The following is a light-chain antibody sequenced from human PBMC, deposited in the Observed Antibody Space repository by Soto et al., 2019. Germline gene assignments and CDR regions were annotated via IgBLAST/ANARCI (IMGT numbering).Light chain of an antibody. CDR2: DVS. V-gene: IGLV2-14*01. CDR1: SSDVGGYNY. J-gene: IGLJ1*01. Sequence: QSVLTQPASVSGSPGQSITISCTGTSSDVGGYNYASWYQQHPGKANKLMIYDVSNRPSGVSNRFSGSKSGNTASLTISGLQAEDEADYYCSSYTSSSTPFYVFGTGTKVTVL. CDR3: SSYTSSSTPFYV.